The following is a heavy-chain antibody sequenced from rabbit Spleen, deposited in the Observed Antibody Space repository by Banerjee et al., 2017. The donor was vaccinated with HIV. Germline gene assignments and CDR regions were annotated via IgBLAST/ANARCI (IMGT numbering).Heavy chain of an antibody. Sequence: QEQLVESGGGLVKPEGSLKLSCTASGFFFSNKAVMCWVRQAPGKGLEWIACINVVTGKAVYASWAKGRYTFSKTSSTTVTLEMTSLTAADTATYFCARYISGNYGNLWGPGTPSPS. CDR1: GFFFSNKAV. CDR3: ARYISGNYGNL. CDR2: INVVTGKA. J-gene: IGHJ4*01. V-gene: IGHV1S45*01. D-gene: IGHD1-1*01.